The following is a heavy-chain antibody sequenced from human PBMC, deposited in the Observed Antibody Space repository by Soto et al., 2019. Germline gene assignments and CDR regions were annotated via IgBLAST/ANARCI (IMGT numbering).Heavy chain of an antibody. V-gene: IGHV1-69*02. CDR1: GGTFSSYT. D-gene: IGHD1-26*01. J-gene: IGHJ4*02. Sequence: KVSCKASGGTFSSYTISWVRQAPGQGLEWMGRIIPILDIATYAQNFQGRVTITADKSTSTAYMELSGLRSEDTAVYYCAFNQVLPTAIFDYWGQGTLVTVSS. CDR3: AFNQVLPTAIFDY. CDR2: IIPILDIA.